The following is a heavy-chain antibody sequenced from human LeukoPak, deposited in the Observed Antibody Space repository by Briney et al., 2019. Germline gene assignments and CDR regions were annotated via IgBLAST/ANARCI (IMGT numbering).Heavy chain of an antibody. Sequence: ALRLSCAASGFTFDDYAMHWVRRAPGKGVEGVSGISWNSGSIMYADSVKGRFTISRDNAKNSLYLQMNSLRAEDMALYYCAKDIYGGNSFAWNFDYWGQGTLVTVSS. J-gene: IGHJ4*02. CDR3: AKDIYGGNSFAWNFDY. V-gene: IGHV3-9*03. D-gene: IGHD4-23*01. CDR2: ISWNSGSI. CDR1: GFTFDDYA.